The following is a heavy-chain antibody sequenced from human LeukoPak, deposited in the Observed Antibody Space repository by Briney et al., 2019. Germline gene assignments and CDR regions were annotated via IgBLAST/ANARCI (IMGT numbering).Heavy chain of an antibody. D-gene: IGHD3-22*01. CDR1: GYSFTSYW. V-gene: IGHV5-51*01. J-gene: IGHJ4*02. CDR3: ARTPYDSSGYYPPPFDY. CDR2: IYPGDSDT. Sequence: RGESLKISCKGSGYSFTSYWIGWVRQMPGKGLEWMGIIYPGDSDTRYSPSFQGQVTISADESISTAYLQWSSLKASDTAMYYCARTPYDSSGYYPPPFDYWGQGTLVTVSS.